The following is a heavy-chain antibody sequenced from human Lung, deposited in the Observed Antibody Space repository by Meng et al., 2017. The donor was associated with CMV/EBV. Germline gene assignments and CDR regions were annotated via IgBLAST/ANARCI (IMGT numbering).Heavy chain of an antibody. CDR1: GGSIGRGGYN. V-gene: IGHV4-31*02. Sequence: RGSEPGLFKAAPTLPLNGPVLGGSIGRGGYNCSWIRQHRGKGLEWIGYIYYTGSTFYSPSLKSRVTISVDTSKNQFSLKLIPATAADTAVYYCAREAGRDGYATPKFDYWGQGTLVTVSS. CDR3: AREAGRDGYATPKFDY. D-gene: IGHD5-24*01. J-gene: IGHJ4*02. CDR2: IYYTGST.